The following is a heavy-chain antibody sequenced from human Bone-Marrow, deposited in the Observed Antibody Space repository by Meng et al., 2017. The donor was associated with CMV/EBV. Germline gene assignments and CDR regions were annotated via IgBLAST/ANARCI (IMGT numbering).Heavy chain of an antibody. CDR2: ISSSSSTI. Sequence: RGSMTLSCAASGFTFSSYSMNWVRQAPGKGLEWVSYISSSSSTIYYADSVKGRFTISRDNAKNSLYLQMSSLRAEDTAVYYCARQSGNPRVYYYYYGMDVWGQGTTVTVSS. V-gene: IGHV3-48*04. J-gene: IGHJ6*02. CDR3: ARQSGNPRVYYYYYGMDV. D-gene: IGHD1-26*01. CDR1: GFTFSSYS.